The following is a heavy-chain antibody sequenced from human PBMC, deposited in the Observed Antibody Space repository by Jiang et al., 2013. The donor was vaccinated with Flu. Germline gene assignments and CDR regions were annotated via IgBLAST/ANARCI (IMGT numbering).Heavy chain of an antibody. Sequence: VQLVESGGGLVKPGGSLRLSCAASGFTFSSYSMNWVRQAPGKGLEWVSSISSSSSYIYYADSVKGRFTISRDNAKNSLYLQMNSLRAEDTAVYYCARDEAMRRYYYYMDVWGKGTTVTVSS. CDR2: ISSSSSYI. D-gene: IGHD2-2*01. CDR1: GFTFSSYS. CDR3: ARDEAMRRYYYYMDV. J-gene: IGHJ6*03. V-gene: IGHV3-21*01.